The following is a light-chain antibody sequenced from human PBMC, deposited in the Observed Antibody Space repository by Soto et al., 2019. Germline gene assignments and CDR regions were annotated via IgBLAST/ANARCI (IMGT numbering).Light chain of an antibody. CDR2: GAS. CDR1: QSVSSN. Sequence: EIVMTQSPATLSVSPGERATLSCRASQSVSSNFAWYQQKPGQAPRLLIYGASTMATGSPARFSGSGSGTEFTLTISSLQSEYFAVYYCKKYNNWPRLTFGGGTKVEIK. V-gene: IGKV3-15*01. CDR3: KKYNNWPRLT. J-gene: IGKJ4*01.